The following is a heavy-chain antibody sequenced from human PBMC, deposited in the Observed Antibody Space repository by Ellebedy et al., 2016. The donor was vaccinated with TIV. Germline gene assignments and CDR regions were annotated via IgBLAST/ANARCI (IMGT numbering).Heavy chain of an antibody. D-gene: IGHD5-18*01. V-gene: IGHV3-11*06. CDR1: GFTVSDNY. Sequence: GESLKISCAVSGFTVSDNYMSWVRQAPGKGLEWVSSISSSSSYTNYADSVKGRFTISRDNARNSLYLQMNSLRAEDTAVYYCARGGNTAMVIDGFDPWGQGTLVTVSS. CDR2: ISSSSSYT. J-gene: IGHJ5*02. CDR3: ARGGNTAMVIDGFDP.